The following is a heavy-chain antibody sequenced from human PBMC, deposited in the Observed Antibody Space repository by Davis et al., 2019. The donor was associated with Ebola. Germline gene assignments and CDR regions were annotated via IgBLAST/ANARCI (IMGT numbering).Heavy chain of an antibody. CDR2: IKEDGSEK. D-gene: IGHD3-22*01. J-gene: IGHJ3*02. Sequence: GGSLRLSCAAAGLIFKNYWMSWIRQAPGKGPEWVAIIKEDGSEKYYVDSVKGRFTISRDNAKNSLYLQMDSLRAEDTALYHCARDIAYYYSSSGSLGAFDIWGQGTMVTVSS. CDR1: GLIFKNYW. V-gene: IGHV3-7*03. CDR3: ARDIAYYYSSSGSLGAFDI.